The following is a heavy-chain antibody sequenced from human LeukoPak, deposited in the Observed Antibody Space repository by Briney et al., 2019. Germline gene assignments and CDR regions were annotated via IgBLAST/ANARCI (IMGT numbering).Heavy chain of an antibody. J-gene: IGHJ4*02. CDR2: TSYEGTNK. CDR1: GFIFSNYA. D-gene: IGHD5-24*01. Sequence: PGGSLRLSCAASGFIFSNYALHWVRQAPGKGLEWVALTSYEGTNKYYADSVKGRFTISRDNAKNSLYLQMNSLRAEDTAVYYCARELLGHGYNSGDFDYWGQGTLVTVSS. V-gene: IGHV3-30-3*01. CDR3: ARELLGHGYNSGDFDY.